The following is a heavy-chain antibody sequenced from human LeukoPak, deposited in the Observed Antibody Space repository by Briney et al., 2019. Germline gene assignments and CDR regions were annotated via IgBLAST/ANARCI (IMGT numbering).Heavy chain of an antibody. J-gene: IGHJ4*02. CDR1: SGSISSGGYY. V-gene: IGHV4-31*03. CDR3: ARVKYYYDSGTYEYYFDY. CDR2: IYYNGNT. Sequence: PSETLSLTCTVSSGSISSGGYYWSWIRQHPGKVLEWIGFIYYNGNTYYNPSLKSRITMSIDPSKTQFSLALSSVTAADTAVYYCARVKYYYDSGTYEYYFDYWGQGTLVTVSS. D-gene: IGHD3-22*01.